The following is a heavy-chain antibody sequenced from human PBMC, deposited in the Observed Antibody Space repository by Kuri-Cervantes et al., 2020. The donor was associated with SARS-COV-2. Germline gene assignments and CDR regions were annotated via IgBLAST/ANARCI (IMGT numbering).Heavy chain of an antibody. V-gene: IGHV3-21*04. CDR1: GFTFSSYS. CDR3: ARVRAGTRRGYYFDY. J-gene: IGHJ4*02. CDR2: ISSSSSYI. Sequence: GESLKISCAASGFTFSSYSMNWVRQAPGKGLEWVSSISSSSSYIYYADSVKGRFTISRDNAKNSLYLQMNSLRSEDTAVYYCARVRAGTRRGYYFDYWGQGTLVTVSS. D-gene: IGHD1-7*01.